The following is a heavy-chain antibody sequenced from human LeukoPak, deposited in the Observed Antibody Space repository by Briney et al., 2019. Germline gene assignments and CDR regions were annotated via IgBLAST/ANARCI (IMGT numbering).Heavy chain of an antibody. J-gene: IGHJ4*02. CDR3: ARGPDRSGCYVGDY. V-gene: IGHV3-74*01. D-gene: IGHD3-22*01. Sequence: TGGSLRLSCAASGFTFSSHWMHWVRQASGKGPVWVSRIKSDGSSTSYADSVKGRFTISRDNAKNTLYLQMNSLRAEDTAVYYCARGPDRSGCYVGDYWGQGTLVTVSS. CDR2: IKSDGSST. CDR1: GFTFSSHW.